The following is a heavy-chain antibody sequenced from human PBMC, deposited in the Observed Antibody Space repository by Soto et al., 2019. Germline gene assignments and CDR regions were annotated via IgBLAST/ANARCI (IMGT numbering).Heavy chain of an antibody. Sequence: ASVKVSCKVSGYTLTELSMHWVRQAPGKGLEWMGGFDPEDGETIYAQKFQGRVTMTEDTSTDTAYMELSSLRSEDTAVYYCATVLPGYGVQGDRFAYRARGTLDPVSS. V-gene: IGHV1-24*01. CDR2: FDPEDGET. J-gene: IGHJ4*02. CDR1: GYTLTELS. CDR3: ATVLPGYGVQGDRFAY. D-gene: IGHD1-1*01.